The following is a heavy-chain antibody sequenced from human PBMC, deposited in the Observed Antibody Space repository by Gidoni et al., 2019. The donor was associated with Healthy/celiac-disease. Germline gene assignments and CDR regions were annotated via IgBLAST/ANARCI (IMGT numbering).Heavy chain of an antibody. V-gene: IGHV1-2*06. CDR3: ARSPGGEPHGY. CDR1: GYTFTGYS. Sequence: QVQLVQSGAAVRNPVASVQVSCQASGYTFTGYSMHWVRQAPGQGLEWMGRINPNSGGTNYEQKFQGRVTMTRDTSISTAYMELSRLRSDDTAVYYWARSPGGEPHGYWGQGTLVTVSS. CDR2: INPNSGGT. D-gene: IGHD3-16*01. J-gene: IGHJ4*02.